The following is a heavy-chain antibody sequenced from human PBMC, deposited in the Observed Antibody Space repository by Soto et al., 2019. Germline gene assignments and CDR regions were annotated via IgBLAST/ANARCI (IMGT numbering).Heavy chain of an antibody. CDR2: ISSSSSTI. CDR1: GFTFSSYS. CDR3: ARGRPVLHHWYFDL. J-gene: IGHJ2*01. V-gene: IGHV3-48*04. D-gene: IGHD6-19*01. Sequence: GGSLRLSCAASGFTFSSYSMNWVRQAPGKGLEWVSYISSSSSTIYYADSVKGRFTISRDNAKNSLYLQMNSLRADDTAVYYCARGRPVLHHWYFDLWGRGTLVTVSS.